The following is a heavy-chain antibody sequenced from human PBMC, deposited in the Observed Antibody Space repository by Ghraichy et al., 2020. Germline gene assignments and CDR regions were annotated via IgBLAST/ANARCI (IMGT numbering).Heavy chain of an antibody. V-gene: IGHV3-30*04. CDR2: ITNGGGDK. Sequence: GGSLRLSCAASGFTFSTTGFHWVRQAPGKGLEWVAFITNGGGDKFDADSVKGRFTISRDNSENTLYLQMNNLGVEDTALYYCARDMGVPVAGSSPIRHESGGFDMWGPGTMVTVSS. CDR3: ARDMGVPVAGSSPIRHESGGFDM. D-gene: IGHD6-19*01. J-gene: IGHJ3*02. CDR1: GFTFSTTG.